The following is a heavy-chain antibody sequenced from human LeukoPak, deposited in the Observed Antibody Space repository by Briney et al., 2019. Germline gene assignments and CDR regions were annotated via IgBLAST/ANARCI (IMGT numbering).Heavy chain of an antibody. CDR2: INPSGGST. V-gene: IGHV1-46*01. J-gene: IGHJ4*02. Sequence: ASVKVSCKASGYTFTIYYMHWVRQAPGQRLEWMGIINPSGGSTSYAQKFQGRVTMTRDTSTSTVYMELSSLRSEDTAVYYCARGTDYDYVWGSYRYTHYFDYWGQGTLVTVSS. CDR3: ARGTDYDYVWGSYRYTHYFDY. CDR1: GYTFTIYY. D-gene: IGHD3-16*02.